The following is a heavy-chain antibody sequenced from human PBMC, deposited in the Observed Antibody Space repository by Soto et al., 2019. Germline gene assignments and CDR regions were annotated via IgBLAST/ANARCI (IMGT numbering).Heavy chain of an antibody. J-gene: IGHJ4*02. CDR2: VYWDDDK. CDR3: VHRGPVDETGMGFDF. D-gene: IGHD3-9*01. V-gene: IGHV2-5*02. CDR1: GFSLNSRGVG. Sequence: QITLRESGPALVKPTQTLTLTCTFSGFSLNSRGVGVGWVRQPPGKALEWLAIVYWDDDKRYRPSLRSRLSITKDTPKNQVVLTLTNTYPVDTATYYCVHRGPVDETGMGFDFWGQGSLVTVSS.